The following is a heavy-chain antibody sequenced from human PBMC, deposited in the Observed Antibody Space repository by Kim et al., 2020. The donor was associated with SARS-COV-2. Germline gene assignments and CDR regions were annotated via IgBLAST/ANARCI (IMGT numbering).Heavy chain of an antibody. V-gene: IGHV3-30*18. CDR1: GFTFSSYG. Sequence: GGSLRLSCAASGFTFSSYGMHWVRQAPGKGLEWVAVLSYDGSNKYYADSVKGRFTISRDNSKNTLYLQMNSLRAEDTAVYYCAKESGSGSYYAWTYYYFGMDVGGQGTAVPVSS. D-gene: IGHD3-10*01. CDR2: LSYDGSNK. J-gene: IGHJ6*02. CDR3: AKESGSGSYYAWTYYYFGMDV.